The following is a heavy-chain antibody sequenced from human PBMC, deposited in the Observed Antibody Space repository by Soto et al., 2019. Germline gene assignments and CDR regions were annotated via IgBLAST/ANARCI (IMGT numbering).Heavy chain of an antibody. D-gene: IGHD2-21*01. CDR2: ISYDGSNK. V-gene: IGHV3-30*18. CDR3: AKFRATYCGGDCYGMDV. J-gene: IGHJ6*02. CDR1: GFTFSSYG. Sequence: QVQLVESGGGVVQPGRSLRLSCAASGFTFSSYGMHWVRQAPGKGLEWVAVISYDGSNKYYADSVKGRFTISRDNSKNTLYLQMNRLRVDDTAVYYCAKFRATYCGGDCYGMDVWGQGTTVTVSS.